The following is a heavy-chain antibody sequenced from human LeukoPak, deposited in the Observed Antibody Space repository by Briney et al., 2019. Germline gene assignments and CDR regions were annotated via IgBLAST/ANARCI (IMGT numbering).Heavy chain of an antibody. J-gene: IGHJ4*02. CDR3: AKAANPAVASRIDY. V-gene: IGHV3-9*01. CDR1: GFTFDDYA. CDR2: ISWNSGSI. D-gene: IGHD6-19*01. Sequence: PGRSLRLSCAASGFTFDDYAMHWVRQAPGKGLEWVSGISWNSGSIGYADSVKGRFTISRDNAKNSLYLQMNSLRAEDTALYYCAKAANPAVASRIDYWGQGTLVTVSS.